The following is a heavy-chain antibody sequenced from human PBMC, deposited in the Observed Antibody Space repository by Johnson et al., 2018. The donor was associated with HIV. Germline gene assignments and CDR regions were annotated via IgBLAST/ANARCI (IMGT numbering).Heavy chain of an antibody. V-gene: IGHV3-33*06. CDR1: GFTFSSYG. CDR2: IWYDGSNK. CDR3: AKGRRMYYYDSSGWGGAFDI. D-gene: IGHD3-22*01. Sequence: QVQLVESGGGVVQPGRSLRLSCAASGFTFSSYGMHWVRQAPGKGLEWVAVIWYDGSNKYYADSVKGRFTISRDNSKNTLYLQMNSLRAEDTAVYYCAKGRRMYYYDSSGWGGAFDIWGQGTMVTVSS. J-gene: IGHJ3*02.